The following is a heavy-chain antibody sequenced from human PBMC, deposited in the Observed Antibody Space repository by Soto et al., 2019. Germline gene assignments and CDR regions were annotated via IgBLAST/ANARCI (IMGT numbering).Heavy chain of an antibody. CDR1: GYTFTSYD. CDR2: MNPNSGNT. Sequence: QVELVQSGAEVKKPGASVKVSCKASGYTFTSYDINWVRQATGQGLEWMGWMNPNSGNTGYAQKFQGRVTMTRNTSISTAYMELSSLRSEDTAVYYCARGQSYYGSGSYAWFDPWGQGTLVTVSS. D-gene: IGHD3-10*01. CDR3: ARGQSYYGSGSYAWFDP. V-gene: IGHV1-8*01. J-gene: IGHJ5*02.